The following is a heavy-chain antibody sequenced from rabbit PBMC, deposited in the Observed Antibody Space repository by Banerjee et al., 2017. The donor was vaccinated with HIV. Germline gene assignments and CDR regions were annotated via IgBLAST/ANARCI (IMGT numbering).Heavy chain of an antibody. Sequence: QQQLEESGGGLVKPGGTLTLTCKASGIDFSSYWMCWVRQAPGKGLEWIACIYAGSSGYTYYATWAKGRFTISKTSSTTVTLQMTSLTDADTATYLCARDLTGVTGWNFNLWGPGTLVTVS. J-gene: IGHJ4*01. D-gene: IGHD7-1*01. CDR3: ARDLTGVTGWNFNL. CDR1: GIDFSSYW. V-gene: IGHV1S45*01. CDR2: IYAGSSGYT.